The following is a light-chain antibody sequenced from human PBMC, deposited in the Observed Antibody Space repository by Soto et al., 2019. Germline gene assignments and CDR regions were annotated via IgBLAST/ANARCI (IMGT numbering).Light chain of an antibody. V-gene: IGKV3-20*01. CDR3: QQYGSSPWT. CDR2: GAS. J-gene: IGKJ1*01. Sequence: EIGMTQARATLSLHPRDLATLSGRASQSVSSNVAWYQQIPGQTPRLLIYGASTRATGIPDRFSGSGSGTDFTLTISRLEPEDFAVYYCQQYGSSPWTFGQGTKV. CDR1: QSVSSN.